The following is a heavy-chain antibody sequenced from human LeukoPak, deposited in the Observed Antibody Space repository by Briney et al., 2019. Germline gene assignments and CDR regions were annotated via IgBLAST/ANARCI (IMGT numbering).Heavy chain of an antibody. J-gene: IGHJ4*02. Sequence: GGSLRLSCAASGFTFGSPWMHWVRQAPGKGLEWVSAISNNGGYTYYADSVQGRFTISRDNSKSTLCLQMNSLRAEDTAVYYCAKQLGYCSDGSCYFPYWGQGTLVTVSS. CDR2: ISNNGGYT. D-gene: IGHD2-15*01. CDR3: AKQLGYCSDGSCYFPY. V-gene: IGHV3-23*01. CDR1: GFTFGSPW.